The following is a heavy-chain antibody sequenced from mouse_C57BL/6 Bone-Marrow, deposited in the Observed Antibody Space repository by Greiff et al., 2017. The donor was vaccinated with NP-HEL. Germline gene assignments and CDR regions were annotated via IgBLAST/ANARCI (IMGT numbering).Heavy chain of an antibody. CDR3: ARDHPYGNYEYFDV. D-gene: IGHD2-1*01. J-gene: IGHJ1*03. CDR2: TFYSGIT. CDR1: GFSINSDCY. Sequence: EVQRVESGPSLVRPSQTLSLTCTVTGFSINSDCYWIWIRQFPGNKLEYIGYTFYSGITYYNPSLESRTYITRDTSKNQFSLKLSSVTTEDTATYYCARDHPYGNYEYFDVWGTGTTVTVSS. V-gene: IGHV3-3*01.